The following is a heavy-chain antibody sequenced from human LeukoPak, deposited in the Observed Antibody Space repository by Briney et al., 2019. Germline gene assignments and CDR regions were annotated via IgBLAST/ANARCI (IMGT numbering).Heavy chain of an antibody. V-gene: IGHV3-53*01. CDR1: GFTVSSNY. CDR3: ARDLGVFYCGGDCLGFDY. D-gene: IGHD2-21*02. CDR2: IYSGGST. J-gene: IGHJ4*02. Sequence: GGSLRLSCAASGFTVSSNYMSWVRQAPGKGLEWVSVIYSGGSTYYADSVKGRFTISRDNSKNTLYHQMNSLRAEDTAVYYCARDLGVFYCGGDCLGFDYWGQGTLVTVSS.